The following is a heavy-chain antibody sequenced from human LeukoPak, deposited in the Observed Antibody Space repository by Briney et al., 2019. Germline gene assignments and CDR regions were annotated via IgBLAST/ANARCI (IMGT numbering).Heavy chain of an antibody. J-gene: IGHJ4*02. V-gene: IGHV3-23*01. CDR3: AKANYSGSYYFDS. Sequence: GGSLRLSCAASGFTFSRSAMNWVRQAPGKGLEWVSSFSASGGTTYYADYVKGRFTISRDNSKNTLSVQMNSLRAEDTAVYYCAKANYSGSYYFDSWGQGTLVTASS. D-gene: IGHD1-26*01. CDR2: FSASGGTT. CDR1: GFTFSRSA.